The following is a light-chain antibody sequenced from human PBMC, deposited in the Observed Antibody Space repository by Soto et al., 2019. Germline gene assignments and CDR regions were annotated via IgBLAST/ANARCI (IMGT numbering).Light chain of an antibody. V-gene: IGKV3-11*01. J-gene: IGKJ5*01. CDR2: DAS. CDR1: QSVSSY. Sequence: EMVLTQSPATLSLSPGERATLSCRASQSVSSYLAWYQQKPGQAPRLLIYDASNRATGIPARFSGSGSGTDFTITISSLEPDDFAVYYCQQRSNWSITFGQGTRLEIK. CDR3: QQRSNWSIT.